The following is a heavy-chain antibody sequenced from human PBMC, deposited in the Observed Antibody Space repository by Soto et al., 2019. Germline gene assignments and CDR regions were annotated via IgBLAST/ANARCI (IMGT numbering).Heavy chain of an antibody. CDR1: GGTFSSYA. J-gene: IGHJ6*02. V-gene: IGHV1-69*01. CDR2: IIPIFGTA. Sequence: QVQLVQSGAEVKKPGSSVKVSCKASGGTFSSYAISWVRQAPGQGLEWMGGIIPIFGTANYAQKFQGRVTITADESTSTGYMELSSLRSEDTAVYYCARGEREIFGVVSTFSSSFCMDVWGQGTTVTVSS. CDR3: ARGEREIFGVVSTFSSSFCMDV. D-gene: IGHD3-3*01.